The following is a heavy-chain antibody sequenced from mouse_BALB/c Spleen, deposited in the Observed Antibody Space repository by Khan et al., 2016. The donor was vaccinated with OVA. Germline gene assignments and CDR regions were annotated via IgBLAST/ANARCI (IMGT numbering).Heavy chain of an antibody. D-gene: IGHD2-3*01. Sequence: QVQLKQSGAELARPGASVKMSCKASGYTFTSYTIHWIKLRPGQGLEWIGDINTSNGYTNYNQKFKDKATLTADKSSNTAYMHLSSLTSDDAAVYNCVRDGAYEGDDGWFAYWGQGTLVTVSA. CDR1: GYTFTSYT. J-gene: IGHJ3*01. CDR3: VRDGAYEGDDGWFAY. V-gene: IGHV1-4*01. CDR2: INTSNGYT.